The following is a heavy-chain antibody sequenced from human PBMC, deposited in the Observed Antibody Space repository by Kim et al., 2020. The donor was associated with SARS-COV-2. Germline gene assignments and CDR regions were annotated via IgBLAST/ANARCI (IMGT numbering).Heavy chain of an antibody. Sequence: GGSLRLSCAASGFTFSASAMHWVRQASGKGLEWVGRIRSKADSYATSYAASVEGRFTISRDESKNTAYLQMNSLKIEDTALYYCARRTPGIIDWGQGTLVTVSS. V-gene: IGHV3-73*01. CDR1: GFTFSASA. CDR2: IRSKADSYAT. CDR3: ARRTPGIID. D-gene: IGHD1-20*01. J-gene: IGHJ4*02.